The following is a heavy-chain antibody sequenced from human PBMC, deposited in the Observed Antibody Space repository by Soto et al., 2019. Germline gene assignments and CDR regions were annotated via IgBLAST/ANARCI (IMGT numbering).Heavy chain of an antibody. D-gene: IGHD2-8*01. CDR3: ARASGHIYATLHGPFDH. Sequence: GGSLRLSCAASGFTFNRHPLHWVRQAPGKGLEWVAVISHDGNNKYYADSVKGRFTVSRDNSMNMLYLQMHGLRTEDTAIFYCARASGHIYATLHGPFDHWGQGALVTVSS. J-gene: IGHJ4*02. CDR1: GFTFNRHP. V-gene: IGHV3-30-3*01. CDR2: ISHDGNNK.